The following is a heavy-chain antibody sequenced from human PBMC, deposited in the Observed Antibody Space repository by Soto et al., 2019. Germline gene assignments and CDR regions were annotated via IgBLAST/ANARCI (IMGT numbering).Heavy chain of an antibody. Sequence: GWSLRLSCAASGFTFSSYGMHWVRQAPGKGLEWVAVISYDGSNKYYADSVKGRFTISRDNSKNTLYLQMKSLRAEDTAVYYCAKAFGAGIAARPVFVDYWGQGTLVTVPS. V-gene: IGHV3-30*18. CDR3: AKAFGAGIAARPVFVDY. CDR1: GFTFSSYG. CDR2: ISYDGSNK. D-gene: IGHD6-6*01. J-gene: IGHJ4*02.